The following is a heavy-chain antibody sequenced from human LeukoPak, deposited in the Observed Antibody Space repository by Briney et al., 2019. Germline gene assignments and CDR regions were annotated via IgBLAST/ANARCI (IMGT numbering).Heavy chain of an antibody. D-gene: IGHD5-18*01. CDR3: AKGGPRVIWLEDYYYMDV. V-gene: IGHV3-23*01. CDR2: ISCRGGST. Sequence: GVSLRLSCAPSGFTFSSYAMMCVRQATGKAVVWVSAISCRGGSTYYADSVKGRFTISRDNSKNTLYLQMNSLRAEDTAVYYCAKGGPRVIWLEDYYYMDVWGKGTTVTVSS. CDR1: GFTFSSYA. J-gene: IGHJ6*03.